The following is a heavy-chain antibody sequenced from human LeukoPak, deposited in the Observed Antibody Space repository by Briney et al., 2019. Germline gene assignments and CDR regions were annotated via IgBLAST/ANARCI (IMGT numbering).Heavy chain of an antibody. V-gene: IGHV4-59*01. D-gene: IGHD4-23*01. Sequence: PSETLSLTCTGSGGSLSSYYWSWIRQPPGKGLEGIGYIYYSGSTYYNPSLKSRVTISVDTSKNQFSLKLSSVTAADTAVYYCAREDYGGNFGAFDYWGQGTLVTVSS. CDR3: AREDYGGNFGAFDY. CDR1: GGSLSSYY. CDR2: IYYSGST. J-gene: IGHJ4*02.